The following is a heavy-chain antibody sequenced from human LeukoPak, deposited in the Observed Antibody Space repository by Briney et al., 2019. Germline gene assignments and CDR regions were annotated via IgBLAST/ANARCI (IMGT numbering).Heavy chain of an antibody. V-gene: IGHV1-46*01. CDR2: INPSGGST. CDR1: GYTFTSYY. CDR3: ARGRDIVVVVAADDLDY. D-gene: IGHD2-15*01. Sequence: GASVKVSCKASGYTFTSYYMHWVRQAPGQGLEWMGIINPSGGSTSYAQKFQGRVTMTRDTSTSTVYMELSSLRSEDTAVYYCARGRDIVVVVAADDLDYWGQGTLVTVSS. J-gene: IGHJ4*02.